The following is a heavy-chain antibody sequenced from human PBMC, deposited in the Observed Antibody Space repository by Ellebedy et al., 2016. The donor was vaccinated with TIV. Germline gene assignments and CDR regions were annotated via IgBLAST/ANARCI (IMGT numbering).Heavy chain of an antibody. CDR2: ISYDGSNK. J-gene: IGHJ4*02. CDR3: ARPFLMVDAPFDY. CDR1: GFTFSSYA. Sequence: PGGSLRLSCAASGFTFSSYAMHWVRQAPGKGLEWVAIISYDGSNKYYADSVKGRFTISRDNSKNTLYLQMNSLRVEDTAVYYCARPFLMVDAPFDYWGQGTLVTVSS. D-gene: IGHD2-8*01. V-gene: IGHV3-30-3*01.